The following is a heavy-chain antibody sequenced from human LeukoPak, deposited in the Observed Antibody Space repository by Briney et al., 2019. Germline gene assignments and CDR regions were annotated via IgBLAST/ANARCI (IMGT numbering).Heavy chain of an antibody. Sequence: GGSLRLSCAASGFTFSSFWMTGVGEAPGKGGEGWADIKRDGSEKFYVDSVKGRFTISRDNAKNSLNLQMNSLRAGDTAVYYCARNSYDSGSYKDYWGQGTLVTVSS. V-gene: IGHV3-7*04. CDR2: IKRDGSEK. CDR3: ARNSYDSGSYKDY. J-gene: IGHJ4*02. CDR1: GFTFSSFW. D-gene: IGHD3-10*01.